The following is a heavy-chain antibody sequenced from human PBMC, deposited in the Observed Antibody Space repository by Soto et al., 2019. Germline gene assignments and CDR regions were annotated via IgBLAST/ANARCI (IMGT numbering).Heavy chain of an antibody. CDR3: AREGWPFDY. CDR1: GFTFSSYS. D-gene: IGHD2-15*01. CDR2: FSSSSGTI. Sequence: EVQLAESGGGLVQPGGSLRLSCAASGFTFSSYSMNWVRQAPGKGLEWVSYFSSSSGTIYYADSVKGRFTISRDNAKNSLYRQMNSLRDEDTAVYYCAREGWPFDYWGQGTLVTVSS. V-gene: IGHV3-48*02. J-gene: IGHJ4*02.